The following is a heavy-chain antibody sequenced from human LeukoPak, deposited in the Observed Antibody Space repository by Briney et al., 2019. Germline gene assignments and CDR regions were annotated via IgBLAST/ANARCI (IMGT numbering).Heavy chain of an antibody. J-gene: IGHJ3*02. D-gene: IGHD3-22*01. Sequence: SETLSLTCTVSGYSISTSYYWGWIRQPPGKGLEWIGSIYHSGNTYYNPSLKSRVTISVDTSKNQFSLKLNSVTAADTAVYYCARVWYYYDSTGILGAFDIWGQGTMVTVSS. CDR3: ARVWYYYDSTGILGAFDI. V-gene: IGHV4-38-2*02. CDR1: GYSISTSYY. CDR2: IYHSGNT.